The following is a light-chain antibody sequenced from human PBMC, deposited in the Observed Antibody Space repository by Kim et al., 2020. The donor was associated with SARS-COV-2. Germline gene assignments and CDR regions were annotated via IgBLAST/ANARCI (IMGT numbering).Light chain of an antibody. Sequence: EIVLTQSPGPLSLSPGERATLPCRASQGVSINHLAWYNQKPGKAPRLLISGPSTRATGIPDRFSGSGSETDFTLTISRLDPGDFGVYFCQQFASSGYTFGQGTKLEI. V-gene: IGKV3-20*01. J-gene: IGKJ2*01. CDR1: QGVSINH. CDR2: GPS. CDR3: QQFASSGYT.